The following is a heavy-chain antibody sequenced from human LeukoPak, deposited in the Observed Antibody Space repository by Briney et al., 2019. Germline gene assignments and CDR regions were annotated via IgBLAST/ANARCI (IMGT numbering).Heavy chain of an antibody. V-gene: IGHV5-51*01. Sequence: GASLKISCKTSGFTFTTHWIAWVRQMPGEGLELMGIIFPGDSDTNYSPSFQGQVTISADKSSNTAYLQWSSLKASDTAMYYCARYYFWTGSYFFDHWGQGTLVTVSS. CDR1: GFTFTTHW. CDR2: IFPGDSDT. D-gene: IGHD3/OR15-3a*01. J-gene: IGHJ4*02. CDR3: ARYYFWTGSYFFDH.